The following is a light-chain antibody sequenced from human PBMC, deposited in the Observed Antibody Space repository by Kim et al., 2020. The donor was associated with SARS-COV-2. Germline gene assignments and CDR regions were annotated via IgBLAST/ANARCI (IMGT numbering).Light chain of an antibody. CDR1: QSVGSY. CDR2: DAS. V-gene: IGKV3-11*01. CDR3: QQRSNWLT. J-gene: IGKJ4*01. Sequence: LSLSPGERATLACRASQSVGSYLAWYQQKPGQAPRLLIYDASNRATGIPARFSGSGSGTDFTITISSREPEDFAVYYGQQRSNWLTFGGGTKVEI.